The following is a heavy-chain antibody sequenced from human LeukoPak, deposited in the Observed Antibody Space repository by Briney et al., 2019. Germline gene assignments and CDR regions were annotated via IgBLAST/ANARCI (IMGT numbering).Heavy chain of an antibody. D-gene: IGHD3-9*01. J-gene: IGHJ4*02. CDR2: IRTTAEGAKYA. CDR1: GFSFTDYP. CDR3: ATDQRYAFDY. Sequence: QSGGSLRLSCATSGFSFTDYPMNWVRQAPGKGLEGISNIRTTAEGAKYAYYADSVKGRVTISGDDGKNTLYLHMNSLRDDDTAVYYCATDQRYAFDYWGQGILVTVSS. V-gene: IGHV3-48*02.